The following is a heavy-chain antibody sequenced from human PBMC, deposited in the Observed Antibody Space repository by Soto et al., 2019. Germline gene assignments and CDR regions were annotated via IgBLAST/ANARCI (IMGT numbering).Heavy chain of an antibody. D-gene: IGHD7-27*01. CDR1: GFTFSSFA. CDR3: ARGDWGSKGLYYFDN. V-gene: IGHV3-30-3*01. Sequence: GGSLRLSCAASGFTFSSFAMHWVRQAPGKGLEWVAVISYDGSNKYYADSVKGRFTISRDNSKNTLYLQMNSLRADDTAVYYCARGDWGSKGLYYFDNWGQGTLVTVSS. J-gene: IGHJ4*02. CDR2: ISYDGSNK.